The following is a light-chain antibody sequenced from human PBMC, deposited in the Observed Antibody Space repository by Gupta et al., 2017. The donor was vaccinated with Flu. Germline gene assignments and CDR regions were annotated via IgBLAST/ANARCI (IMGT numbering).Light chain of an antibody. J-gene: IGLJ3*02. CDR3: GTWDSSLNTWV. CDR1: SSNIGNNY. CDR2: ENY. V-gene: IGLV1-51*02. Sequence: QSVLTQPPSVSAAPGQEVSIPCSGSSSNIGNNYLSWYQQLPGTAPKLLIYENYKRPSAISDRFSGSKSGTSGTLGITALQTGDEAEYYCGTWDSSLNTWVFGGGTKLTVL.